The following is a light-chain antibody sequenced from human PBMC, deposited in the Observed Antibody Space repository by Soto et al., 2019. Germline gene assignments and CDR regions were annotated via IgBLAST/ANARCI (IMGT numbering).Light chain of an antibody. CDR1: QSVVRY. V-gene: IGKV3-11*01. J-gene: IGKJ4*01. CDR2: DAT. Sequence: EIVLTQSPGTLSLSPGDTATLSCRASQSVVRYVAWYQQKPGQAPRLLIYDATIRASGIPARFSGSGSGTDFSLTISSLEPEDFAVYYCQQRYHWPPLTFGGGTKVEVK. CDR3: QQRYHWPPLT.